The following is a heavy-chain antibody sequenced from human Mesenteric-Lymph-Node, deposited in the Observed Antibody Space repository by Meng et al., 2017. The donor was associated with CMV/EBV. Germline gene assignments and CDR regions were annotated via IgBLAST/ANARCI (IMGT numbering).Heavy chain of an antibody. V-gene: IGHV3-23*03. J-gene: IGHJ6*02. CDR3: ARDVCSSTSCYTDYYYGMDV. D-gene: IGHD2-2*02. CDR2: IYGDVASS. Sequence: GGSLRLSCVGAGFTFRNFVMSWVRQAPGKGLEWVSGIYGDVASSYYADSVKGRFTISRDNAKNSLYLQMNSLRAEDTAVYYCARDVCSSTSCYTDYYYGMDVWGQGTTVTVSS. CDR1: GFTFRNFV.